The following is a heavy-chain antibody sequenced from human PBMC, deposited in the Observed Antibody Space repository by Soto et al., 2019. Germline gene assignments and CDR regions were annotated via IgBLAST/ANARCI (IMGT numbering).Heavy chain of an antibody. J-gene: IGHJ6*02. V-gene: IGHV1-2*04. D-gene: IGHD6-13*01. CDR2: INPNSGGT. CDR1: GYTFTGYY. Sequence: ASVKVSCKASGYTFTGYYMHWVRQAPGQGLEWMGWINPNSGGTNYAQKFQGWVTMTRDTSISTAYMELSRLRSDDTAVYYCARVGIAEYYYGMDVWGQGTTVTVS. CDR3: ARVGIAEYYYGMDV.